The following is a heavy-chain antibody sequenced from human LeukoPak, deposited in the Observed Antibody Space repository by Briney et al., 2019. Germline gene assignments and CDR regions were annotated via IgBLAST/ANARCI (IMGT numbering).Heavy chain of an antibody. V-gene: IGHV4-4*07. CDR2: IYTSGST. J-gene: IGHJ5*02. CDR3: ARDTYYYDSSGYWLFDP. Sequence: SETLSLTCTVSGGSISSYYWSWIRQPAGKGLEWIGRIYTSGSTNYNPSLKSRVTMSVDTSKNQFSLKLSSVTAADTAVYYCARDTYYYDSSGYWLFDPWGQGTLVTVSS. D-gene: IGHD3-22*01. CDR1: GGSISSYY.